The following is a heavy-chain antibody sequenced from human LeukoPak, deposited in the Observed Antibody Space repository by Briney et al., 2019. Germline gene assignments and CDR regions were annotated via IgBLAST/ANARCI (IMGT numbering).Heavy chain of an antibody. V-gene: IGHV4-4*07. J-gene: IGHJ4*02. Sequence: SETLSLTCTVSGGSISSYYWSWIRQPAGKGLEWIGRIYTSGSTNYNPSLKSRVPISVDKSKNQFSLKLSSVTAADTAVYYCARESARSLFDYWGQGTLVTVSS. CDR3: ARESARSLFDY. CDR1: GGSISSYY. CDR2: IYTSGST. D-gene: IGHD6-6*01.